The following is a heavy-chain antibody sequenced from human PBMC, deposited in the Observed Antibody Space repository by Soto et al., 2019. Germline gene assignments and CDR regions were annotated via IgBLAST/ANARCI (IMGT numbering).Heavy chain of an antibody. J-gene: IGHJ6*02. CDR2: IYYSGST. Sequence: PTETLSLTCTVSGGSISSGGYYWSWIRQHPGKGLEWIGYIYYSGSTYYNPSLKSRVTISVDTSKNQFSLKLSSVTAADTAVYYCARDAPTPYYDFWSGLGLDVWGQGTTVIVSS. CDR3: ARDAPTPYYDFWSGLGLDV. D-gene: IGHD3-3*01. CDR1: GGSISSGGYY. V-gene: IGHV4-31*03.